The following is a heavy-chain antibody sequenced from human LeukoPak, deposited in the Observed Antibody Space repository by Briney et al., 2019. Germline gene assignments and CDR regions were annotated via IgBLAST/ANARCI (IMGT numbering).Heavy chain of an antibody. CDR1: GVTFDDYA. J-gene: IGHJ3*02. Sequence: PGRSLRLSCAASGVTFDDYAMHWVRQAPGKGLEWVSGISWNSGSIGYADSVKGRFTISRDNAKNSLYLQMNSLRAEDTALYYCAKGSGYSYGSHAFDIWGEGTMVTVSS. CDR3: AKGSGYSYGSHAFDI. D-gene: IGHD5-18*01. CDR2: ISWNSGSI. V-gene: IGHV3-9*01.